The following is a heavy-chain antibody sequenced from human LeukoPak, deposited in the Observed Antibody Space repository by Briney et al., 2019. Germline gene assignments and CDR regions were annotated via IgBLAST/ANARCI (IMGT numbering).Heavy chain of an antibody. CDR1: GFTFSSYG. CDR3: AKDLYDSSGYYGSPLDFDY. D-gene: IGHD3-22*01. CDR2: ISGSGGST. J-gene: IGHJ4*02. Sequence: GGSLRLSCAASGFTFSSYGMSWVRQAPGKGLEWVSGISGSGGSTYYADSVKGRFTISRDNSKNTLYLQMNSLRAEDTAVYYCAKDLYDSSGYYGSPLDFDYWGQGTLVTVSS. V-gene: IGHV3-23*01.